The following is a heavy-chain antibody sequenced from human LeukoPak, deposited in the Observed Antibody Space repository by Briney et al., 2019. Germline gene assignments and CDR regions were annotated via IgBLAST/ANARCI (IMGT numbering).Heavy chain of an antibody. CDR2: INHSGST. CDR1: GGSFSGYY. Sequence: SETLSLTCAVYGGSFSGYYWSWIRQPPGKGLEWIGEINHSGSTNYNPSLKSRVTISVDTSKNQFSLKLSSVTAADTAVYYCARVIVLWFGELLSRTDWFDSWGQGTLVTVSS. J-gene: IGHJ5*01. CDR3: ARVIVLWFGELLSRTDWFDS. D-gene: IGHD3-10*01. V-gene: IGHV4-34*01.